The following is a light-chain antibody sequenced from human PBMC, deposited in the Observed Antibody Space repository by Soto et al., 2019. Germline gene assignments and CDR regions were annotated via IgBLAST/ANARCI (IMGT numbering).Light chain of an antibody. CDR3: QHYNSYSEA. CDR1: QTISSW. J-gene: IGKJ1*01. CDR2: KAS. V-gene: IGKV1-5*03. Sequence: DIQMTQSPSTLSGSVGDRVTITCRASQTISSWLAWYQQKPGKAPKLLIYKASTLKSGVPSRFGGGGSGTAFTRTISTLQPDDFATYYCQHYNSYSEAFGQGTKVDLK.